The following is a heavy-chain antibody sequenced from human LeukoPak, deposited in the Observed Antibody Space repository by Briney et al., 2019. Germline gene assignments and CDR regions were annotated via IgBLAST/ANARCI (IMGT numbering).Heavy chain of an antibody. V-gene: IGHV1-69*13. CDR3: ARGGYYDSSGPDYFDY. CDR2: IIPIFGTA. Sequence: SVKVSCKASGGTFSSYAISWVRQAPGQGLEWLGGIIPIFGTANYAQKFQGRVTITADESTSTAYMELSSLRSEDTAVYYCARGGYYDSSGPDYFDYWGQGTLVTVSS. CDR1: GGTFSSYA. D-gene: IGHD3-22*01. J-gene: IGHJ4*02.